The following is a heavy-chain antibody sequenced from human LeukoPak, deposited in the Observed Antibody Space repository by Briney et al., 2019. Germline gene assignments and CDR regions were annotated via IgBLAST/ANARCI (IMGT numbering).Heavy chain of an antibody. CDR1: GYSISSGYH. CDR2: VYHTGST. D-gene: IGHD3-22*01. V-gene: IGHV4-38-2*02. J-gene: IGHJ4*02. CDR3: VRVTNDSSGFYDY. Sequence: KASETLSLTCTVSGYSISSGYHWGWIRPSPGKGREWIGTVYHTGSTYYNPSLKSRVIISVDMSKNQFSLKLTSVTAADTAVYYCVRVTNDSSGFYDYWGQGTLVTVSS.